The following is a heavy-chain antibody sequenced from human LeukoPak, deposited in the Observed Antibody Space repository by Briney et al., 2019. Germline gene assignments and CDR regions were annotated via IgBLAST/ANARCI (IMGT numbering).Heavy chain of an antibody. J-gene: IGHJ6*03. V-gene: IGHV4-59*12. D-gene: IGHD4-17*01. Sequence: PSETLSLTCTVSGGSISSYYWSWIRQPPGKGLEWIGYIYYSGSTNYNPSLKSRVTISVDTSKNQFSLKLSSVTAADTAVYYCARVYYGDYVWAGVYYYYYMDVWGKGTTVTVSS. CDR3: ARVYYGDYVWAGVYYYYYMDV. CDR1: GGSISSYY. CDR2: IYYSGST.